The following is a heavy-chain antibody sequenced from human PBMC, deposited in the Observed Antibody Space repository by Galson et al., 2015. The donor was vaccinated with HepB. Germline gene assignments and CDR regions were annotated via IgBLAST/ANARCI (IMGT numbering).Heavy chain of an antibody. D-gene: IGHD4-17*01. CDR3: ARLVGRDYAYFDY. J-gene: IGHJ4*02. CDR2: IYSGANT. CDR1: RFTVSSNY. V-gene: IGHV3-66*04. Sequence: SLRLSCAASRFTVSSNYMSWVRQAPGKGLEWVSVIYSGANTYYADSVKGRFTISRDNSKNTLSLQMNSLRAEDTAVYYCARLVGRDYAYFDYWGQGTLVTVSS.